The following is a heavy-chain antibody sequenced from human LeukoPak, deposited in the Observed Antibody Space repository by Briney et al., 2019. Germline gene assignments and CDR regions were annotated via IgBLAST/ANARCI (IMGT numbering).Heavy chain of an antibody. CDR1: GYTFTSYA. V-gene: IGHV1-3*01. CDR3: ARGSGQWLVSAGVY. D-gene: IGHD6-19*01. J-gene: IGHJ4*02. Sequence: ASVTVSCKASGYTFTSYAMHWVRQAPGQRLEWMGWINAGNGNTKYSQKFQGRVTITRDTSASTAYMELSSLRSEDTAVYYCARGSGQWLVSAGVYWGQGTLVTVSS. CDR2: INAGNGNT.